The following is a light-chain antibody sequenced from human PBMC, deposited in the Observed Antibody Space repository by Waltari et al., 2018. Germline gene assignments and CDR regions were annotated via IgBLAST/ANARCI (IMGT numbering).Light chain of an antibody. V-gene: IGKV1-9*01. CDR2: AAA. CDR1: RGISRY. J-gene: IGKJ1*01. CDR3: QQVNTYFGT. Sequence: DIHLTQSPSYLSASVGDRVTITCRASRGISRYLAWYQQKPGKAPKPLISAAATLQSGVLLRCSGSGSGTEFSLTISSLQPEDFATYYCQQVNTYFGTFGQGTKVEIK.